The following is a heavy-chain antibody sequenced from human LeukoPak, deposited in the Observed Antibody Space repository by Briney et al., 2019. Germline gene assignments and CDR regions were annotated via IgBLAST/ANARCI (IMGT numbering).Heavy chain of an antibody. Sequence: PGGSLRLSCAASGFTFSSYAMHWVRQAPGKGLEWVSAISGSGGSTYYADSVKGRFTISRDNSKNTLYLQMNSLRAEDTAVYYCAKDPMNSGSYTGVVYWGQGTLVTVSS. CDR2: ISGSGGST. V-gene: IGHV3-23*01. CDR3: AKDPMNSGSYTGVVY. J-gene: IGHJ4*02. CDR1: GFTFSSYA. D-gene: IGHD1-26*01.